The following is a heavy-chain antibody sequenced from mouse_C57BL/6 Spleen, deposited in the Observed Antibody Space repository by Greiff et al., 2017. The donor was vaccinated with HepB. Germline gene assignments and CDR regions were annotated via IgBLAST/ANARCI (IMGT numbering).Heavy chain of an antibody. CDR2: IRSKSNNYAT. CDR1: GFSFNTYA. V-gene: IGHV10-1*01. J-gene: IGHJ4*01. Sequence: EVQLVESGGGLVQPKGSLKLSCAASGFSFNTYAMNWVRQAPGQGLEWVARIRSKSNNYATYYADSVKDRLTISRDDSETMLYLQMNNLKTEDTAMYYCVREFSVYYASGLYAMDYWGQGTSVTVSS. D-gene: IGHD1-1*01. CDR3: VREFSVYYASGLYAMDY.